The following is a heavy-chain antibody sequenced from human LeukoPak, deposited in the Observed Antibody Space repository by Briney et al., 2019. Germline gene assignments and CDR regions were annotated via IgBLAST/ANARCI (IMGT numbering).Heavy chain of an antibody. Sequence: GGSLRLSCAASGFTFSSYGMSWVRQAPGKGLEWVSAISGSGGSTYYADSVKGRFTISRDNSKNTLYLQMNSLRAEDTAVYYCARVYLDYYDSSGYHDYWGQGTLVTVSS. CDR3: ARVYLDYYDSSGYHDY. CDR1: GFTFSSYG. CDR2: ISGSGGST. V-gene: IGHV3-23*01. D-gene: IGHD3-22*01. J-gene: IGHJ4*02.